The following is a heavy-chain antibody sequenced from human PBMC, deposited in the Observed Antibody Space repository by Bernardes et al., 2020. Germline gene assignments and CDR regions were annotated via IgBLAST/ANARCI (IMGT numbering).Heavy chain of an antibody. Sequence: ASVNVSCKASGYTFTSYDINWVRQATGQGLEWMGWMNPNSGNTGYAQKFQGRVTITRNTSISTAYMELSSLRSEDTAVYYCARRNYDILTGYPYGEDYWGQGTLVTVSS. J-gene: IGHJ4*02. D-gene: IGHD3-9*01. V-gene: IGHV1-8*01. CDR1: GYTFTSYD. CDR2: MNPNSGNT. CDR3: ARRNYDILTGYPYGEDY.